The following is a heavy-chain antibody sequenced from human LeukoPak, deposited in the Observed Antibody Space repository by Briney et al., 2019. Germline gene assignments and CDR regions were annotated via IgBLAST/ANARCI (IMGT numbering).Heavy chain of an antibody. V-gene: IGHV3-23*01. J-gene: IGHJ4*02. Sequence: GGSLRLSCAASGFTFSSHAMTWVRQAPGKGLEWVSAISGSGDSTYYADSVKGRFTISRDNSKNTLYLQMNSLRAEDTAVYYCAKNPGGITMVRGVPLEYWGQGTLVTVSS. D-gene: IGHD3-10*01. CDR3: AKNPGGITMVRGVPLEY. CDR2: ISGSGDST. CDR1: GFTFSSHA.